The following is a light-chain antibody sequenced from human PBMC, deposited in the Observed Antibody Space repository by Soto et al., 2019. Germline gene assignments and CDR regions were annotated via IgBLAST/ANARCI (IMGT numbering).Light chain of an antibody. CDR3: CSYAGSPAWV. Sequence: QSALTQPASVSGSPGQSVSISCTGTSSDVGNYNHVSWYQQHPGKAPKLMIYEATQRPSGVSNRFSDSKSGNTASLTISGLQAEDESDYYCCSYAGSPAWVFGGGTKLTVL. CDR1: SSDVGNYNH. J-gene: IGLJ3*02. CDR2: EAT. V-gene: IGLV2-23*01.